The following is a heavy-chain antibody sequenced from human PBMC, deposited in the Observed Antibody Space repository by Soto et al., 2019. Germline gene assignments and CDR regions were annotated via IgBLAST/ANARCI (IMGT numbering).Heavy chain of an antibody. CDR3: ARAGGSHTMSSYYYYYMDV. V-gene: IGHV3-20*01. Sequence: GGSLRLSCAASGFTFDDYGMSWVRQAPGKGLEWVSGINWNGGSTGYADSVKGRFTISRDNAKNSLYLQMNSLRAEDTALYHCARAGGSHTMSSYYYYYMDVWGKGTTVTVSS. J-gene: IGHJ6*03. CDR1: GFTFDDYG. D-gene: IGHD2-15*01. CDR2: INWNGGST.